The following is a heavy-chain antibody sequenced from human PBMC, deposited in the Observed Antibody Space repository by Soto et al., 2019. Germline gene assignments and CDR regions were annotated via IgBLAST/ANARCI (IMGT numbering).Heavy chain of an antibody. D-gene: IGHD4-4*01. Sequence: PSETLSLTCAVSGGSISSSNWWSWVRQPPGKGLEWIGEIYHSGSTNYNPSLKSRVTISVDKSKNQFSLKLSSVTAADTAVYYCARAEDDYSIYFDYWGQGTLVTVSS. V-gene: IGHV4-4*02. CDR1: GGSISSSNW. J-gene: IGHJ4*02. CDR2: IYHSGST. CDR3: ARAEDDYSIYFDY.